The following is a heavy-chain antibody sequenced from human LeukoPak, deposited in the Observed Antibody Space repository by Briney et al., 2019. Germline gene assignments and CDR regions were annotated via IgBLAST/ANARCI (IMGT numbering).Heavy chain of an antibody. CDR2: ISSSSTYI. D-gene: IGHD2-2*02. CDR1: GFTFSSYS. CDR3: ARDTHCSSTSCYNAFDI. Sequence: PGGSLRLSCAASGFTFSSYSMNWVRQAPGKGLESVSSISSSSTYIYYADSLKGRFTISRDNAKNSLSLQMNSLRAEDTAVYYCARDTHCSSTSCYNAFDIWGQGTMVTVSS. V-gene: IGHV3-21*01. J-gene: IGHJ3*02.